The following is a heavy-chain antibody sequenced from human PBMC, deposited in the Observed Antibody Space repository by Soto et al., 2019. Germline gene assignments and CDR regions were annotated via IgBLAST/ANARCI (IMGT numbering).Heavy chain of an antibody. CDR1: GGSISSYY. V-gene: IGHV4-59*01. CDR2: IYYSGST. J-gene: IGHJ5*02. Sequence: ASETLSLTCTVSGGSISSYYWSWIRQPPGKGLEWIGYIYYSGSTNYNPSLKSRVTISVDTSKNQFSLKLSSVTAADTAVYYCARDKSRIVVVPAAIPEGWFDPWGQGTLVTVSS. D-gene: IGHD2-2*02. CDR3: ARDKSRIVVVPAAIPEGWFDP.